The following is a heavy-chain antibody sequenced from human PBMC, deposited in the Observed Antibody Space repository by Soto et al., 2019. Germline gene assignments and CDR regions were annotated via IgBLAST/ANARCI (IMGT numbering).Heavy chain of an antibody. CDR2: ISAYNGNT. J-gene: IGHJ4*02. V-gene: IGHV1-18*01. D-gene: IGHD6-13*01. CDR1: GYTFTSYG. CDR3: ARVSPSSRAAEP. Sequence: QVQLVQSGAEVKKPGASVRVSCKASGYTFTSYGISWVRQAPGQGLEWMGWISAYNGNTNYAQSLQGRVTMTTDTSTNTAYMELRNLNSDDTAVYYCARVSPSSRAAEPWGQGTLVTVS.